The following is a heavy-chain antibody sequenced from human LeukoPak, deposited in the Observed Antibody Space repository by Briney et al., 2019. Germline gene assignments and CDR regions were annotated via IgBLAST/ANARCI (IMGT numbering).Heavy chain of an antibody. J-gene: IGHJ6*02. CDR3: ASRKSRFYYYYGMDV. D-gene: IGHD3-3*01. CDR1: GGSFSGYY. Sequence: SETLSLTCAVYGGSFSGYYWSWIRQPPGKGLEWIGEINHSGSTNYNPSLKSRVTISVDTSKNQFSLKLSSVTAADTAVYYCASRKSRFYYYYGMDVWGQGTTVTVSS. CDR2: INHSGST. V-gene: IGHV4-34*01.